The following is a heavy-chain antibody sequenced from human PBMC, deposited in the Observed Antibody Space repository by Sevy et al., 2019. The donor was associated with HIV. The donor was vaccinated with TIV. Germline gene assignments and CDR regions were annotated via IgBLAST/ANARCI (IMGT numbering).Heavy chain of an antibody. Sequence: GGSLRLSCTASGFTFSSYSMNWVRQAPGKGLEWVSYISSTSSTIYYADSVKGRFTISRDNAKNSLYLQMNSLRAEDTAVYYCARGARVVVPAAIWCDPWGQGTLVTVSS. J-gene: IGHJ5*02. CDR3: ARGARVVVPAAIWCDP. V-gene: IGHV3-48*01. CDR1: GFTFSSYS. CDR2: ISSTSSTI. D-gene: IGHD2-2*01.